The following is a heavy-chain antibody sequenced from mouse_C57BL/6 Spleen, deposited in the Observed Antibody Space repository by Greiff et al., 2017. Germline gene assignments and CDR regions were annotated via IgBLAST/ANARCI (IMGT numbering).Heavy chain of an antibody. D-gene: IGHD1-1*01. CDR1: GYTFTSYW. Sequence: QVQLQQPGTELVKPGASVKLSCKASGYTFTSYWMHWVKQRPGQGLEWIGNINPSNGGTNYNEKFKSKATMTVDKSSSTAYMQRSSLTSEDAAVYYCARRGYGSSYVRFAYWGQGTLVTVSA. J-gene: IGHJ3*01. CDR3: ARRGYGSSYVRFAY. V-gene: IGHV1-53*01. CDR2: INPSNGGT.